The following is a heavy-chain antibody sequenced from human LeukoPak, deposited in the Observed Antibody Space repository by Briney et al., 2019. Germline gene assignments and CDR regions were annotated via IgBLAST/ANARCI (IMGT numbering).Heavy chain of an antibody. V-gene: IGHV3-48*01. CDR1: GFTFSNYG. Sequence: GRSLRLSCAASGFTFSNYGMIWVRQAPGKGLEWISYISSSSSTIQYADSVRGRFTISRDNAKTSLYLQMNSLRAEDTAVYYCAREVVGIDSWGQGTLVTVSS. CDR2: ISSSSSTI. CDR3: AREVVGIDS. J-gene: IGHJ5*01. D-gene: IGHD1-26*01.